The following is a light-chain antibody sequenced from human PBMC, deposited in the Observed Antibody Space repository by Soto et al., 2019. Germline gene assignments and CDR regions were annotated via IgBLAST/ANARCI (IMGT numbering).Light chain of an antibody. Sequence: DIQMTQSPSTLSASVGDRVTITCRASQSISSWLAWCQHKPGKAPKLLTYKASSLESGVTSRFSGSGSGTEFTLTISSLQPDYFATYYCQQYNSYSWTFGQGTKVDIE. CDR1: QSISSW. CDR2: KAS. J-gene: IGKJ1*01. V-gene: IGKV1-5*03. CDR3: QQYNSYSWT.